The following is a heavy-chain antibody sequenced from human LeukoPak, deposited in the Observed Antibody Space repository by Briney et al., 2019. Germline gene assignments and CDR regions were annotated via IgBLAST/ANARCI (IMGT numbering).Heavy chain of an antibody. J-gene: IGHJ4*02. CDR3: ARDDFPLGNYFDY. D-gene: IGHD3/OR15-3a*01. Sequence: GGSLRLSCAASGFTFSSYSMNWVRQAPGKGLEWVSSISSSSSYIYYADSVKGRFTISRDKAKNSLYLQMNSLRAEDTAVYYCARDDFPLGNYFDYWGQGTLVTVSS. CDR1: GFTFSSYS. V-gene: IGHV3-21*01. CDR2: ISSSSSYI.